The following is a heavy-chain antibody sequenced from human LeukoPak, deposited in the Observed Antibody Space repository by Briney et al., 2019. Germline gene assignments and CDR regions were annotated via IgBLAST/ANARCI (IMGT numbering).Heavy chain of an antibody. D-gene: IGHD6-19*01. J-gene: IGHJ4*02. Sequence: SETLSLTCAVYGGSFSGYYWSWICQPPGKGLEWIGEINHSGSTNYNPSLKSRVTISVDTSKSQFSLKLSSVTAADTAVYYCARGFSSGWYVYFDYWGQGTLVTVSS. CDR1: GGSFSGYY. CDR2: INHSGST. V-gene: IGHV4-34*01. CDR3: ARGFSSGWYVYFDY.